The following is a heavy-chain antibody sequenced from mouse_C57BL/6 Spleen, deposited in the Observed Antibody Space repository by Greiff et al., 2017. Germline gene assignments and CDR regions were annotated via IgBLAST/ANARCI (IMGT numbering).Heavy chain of an antibody. CDR2: IRLKSDNYAT. Sequence: DVKLVESGGGLVQPGGSMKLSCVASGFTFSNYWMNWVRQSPEKGLEWVAQIRLKSDNYATHYAESVKGRFTISRDDSKSSVYLQMNNLRAEDTGIYYCTGEGNYPFAYWGQGTLVTVSA. CDR3: TGEGNYPFAY. J-gene: IGHJ3*01. CDR1: GFTFSNYW. V-gene: IGHV6-3*01. D-gene: IGHD2-1*01.